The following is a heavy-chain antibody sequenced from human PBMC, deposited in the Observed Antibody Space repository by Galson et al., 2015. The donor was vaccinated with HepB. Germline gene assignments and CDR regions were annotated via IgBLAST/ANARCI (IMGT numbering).Heavy chain of an antibody. Sequence: SLRLSCAASGFSFDDYTMHWVRQAPGKGLEWISLFSWDGNTYYADSVKGRFTISRDNSKNSLYLQMNSLRTEDTALYYCAKDIGYGDYDDACDMWGPGTMVTVSS. J-gene: IGHJ3*02. D-gene: IGHD4-17*01. V-gene: IGHV3-43*01. CDR1: GFSFDDYT. CDR2: FSWDGNT. CDR3: AKDIGYGDYDDACDM.